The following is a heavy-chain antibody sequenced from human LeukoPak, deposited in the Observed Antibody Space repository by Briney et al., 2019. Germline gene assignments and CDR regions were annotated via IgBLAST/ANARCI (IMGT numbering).Heavy chain of an antibody. CDR2: ITGSGVST. D-gene: IGHD3-22*01. Sequence: VGSLRLSCAASGFTFSSYAMSWVRQAPGKGLEWVSTITGSGVSTYYADPVKGRFTISRDNSKNTLYLEMNSLRAEDTAVYYCAKAGGASSAYRFDNWGQGTLVTVSS. CDR3: AKAGGASSAYRFDN. CDR1: GFTFSSYA. J-gene: IGHJ4*02. V-gene: IGHV3-23*01.